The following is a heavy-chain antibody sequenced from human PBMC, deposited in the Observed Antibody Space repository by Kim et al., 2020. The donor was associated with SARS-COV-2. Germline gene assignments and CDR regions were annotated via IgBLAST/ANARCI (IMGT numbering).Heavy chain of an antibody. CDR1: GFTFSSYD. CDR2: IGTAADP. Sequence: GGSLRLSCAASGFTFSSYDMHWVRQATGKGLEWVSAIGTAADPYYPGSVKGRFTISRENAKNSLYLQMNSLRAGDTAVYYCGRGAKILRYFDWPQAMDVWGQGTTVTVSS. J-gene: IGHJ6*02. CDR3: GRGAKILRYFDWPQAMDV. D-gene: IGHD3-9*01. V-gene: IGHV3-13*05.